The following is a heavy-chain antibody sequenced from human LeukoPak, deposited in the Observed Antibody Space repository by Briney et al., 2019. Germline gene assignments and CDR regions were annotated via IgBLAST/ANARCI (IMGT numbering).Heavy chain of an antibody. J-gene: IGHJ4*02. CDR3: ARDKRTYYDILTGYYYFDY. Sequence: ASVKDSCKASGYTFTSYGISWLRQPPGQGLEWMRCISDYNGNTHYAQKLQGRVTMTTDTSTSTAYMELRSLRSDDTAVYYCARDKRTYYDILTGYYYFDYWGQGTLVTVSS. CDR2: ISDYNGNT. V-gene: IGHV1-18*01. D-gene: IGHD3-9*01. CDR1: GYTFTSYG.